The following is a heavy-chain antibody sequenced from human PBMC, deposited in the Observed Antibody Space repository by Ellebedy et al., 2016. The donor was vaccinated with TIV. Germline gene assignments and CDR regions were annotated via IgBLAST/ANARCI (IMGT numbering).Heavy chain of an antibody. J-gene: IGHJ4*02. Sequence: ASVKVSCKVSGYTLTELSMHWVRQAPGKGLEWMGGFDPEDGETIYAQKFQGRVTMTEDTSTDTAYMELSSLRSEDTAVYYCATHFPTVAGPPAFDYWGQGTLVTVSS. CDR2: FDPEDGET. CDR1: GYTLTELS. CDR3: ATHFPTVAGPPAFDY. D-gene: IGHD6-19*01. V-gene: IGHV1-24*01.